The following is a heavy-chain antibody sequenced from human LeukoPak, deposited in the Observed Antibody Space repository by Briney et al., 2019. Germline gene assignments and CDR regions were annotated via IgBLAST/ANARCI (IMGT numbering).Heavy chain of an antibody. V-gene: IGHV3-21*04. Sequence: GGSLRLSCAASGFTFSSYSMNWVRQAPGKGLEWVSSISSSSSYIYYADSVKGRFTISRDNAKNSLYLQMNSLRAGDTAVYYCAKVTRYSSGWYYFDYWGQGTLVTVFS. CDR2: ISSSSSYI. CDR1: GFTFSSYS. J-gene: IGHJ4*02. D-gene: IGHD6-13*01. CDR3: AKVTRYSSGWYYFDY.